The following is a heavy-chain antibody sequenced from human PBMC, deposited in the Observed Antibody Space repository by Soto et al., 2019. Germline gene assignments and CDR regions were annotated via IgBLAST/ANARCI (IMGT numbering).Heavy chain of an antibody. CDR3: ARDSALVYYASSGYYPYYFDY. J-gene: IGHJ4*02. V-gene: IGHV1-46*01. CDR2: INPSGGST. D-gene: IGHD3-22*01. Sequence: ASVKVSCKASGYTFTSYYMHWVRQAPGQGLEWMGIINPSGGSTSYAQKFQGRVTMTRDTSTSTVYMELSSLRSEDTAVYYCARDSALVYYASSGYYPYYFDYWGQGTLVTVSS. CDR1: GYTFTSYY.